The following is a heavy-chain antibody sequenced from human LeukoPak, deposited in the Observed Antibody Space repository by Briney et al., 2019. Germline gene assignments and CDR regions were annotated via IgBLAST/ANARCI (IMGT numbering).Heavy chain of an antibody. J-gene: IGHJ4*02. D-gene: IGHD2-2*01. V-gene: IGHV4-4*07. CDR1: GGSISSYY. CDR2: IYTSGST. CDR3: AREDCSSTSCYVDY. Sequence: KTSETLSLTCTVSGGSISSYYWSWIRQPAGKGLEWIGRIYTSGSTNYNPSLKSRVTMSVDTSKNQFSLKLGSVTAADTAVYYCAREDCSSTSCYVDYWGQGTLVTVSS.